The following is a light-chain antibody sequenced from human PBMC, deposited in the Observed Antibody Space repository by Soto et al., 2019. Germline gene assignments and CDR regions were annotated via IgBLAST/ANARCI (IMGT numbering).Light chain of an antibody. CDR3: QQSYSTPIT. Sequence: DIQMTQSPSSLSASVGDRVTITCRASQSISSYLNWYQQKPGKAPKLLIYAASSLQSGVPSRFSGSGSGTDFTLTISSLQPEDFATYYCQQSYSTPITFGQRTRLEI. CDR2: AAS. J-gene: IGKJ5*01. CDR1: QSISSY. V-gene: IGKV1-39*01.